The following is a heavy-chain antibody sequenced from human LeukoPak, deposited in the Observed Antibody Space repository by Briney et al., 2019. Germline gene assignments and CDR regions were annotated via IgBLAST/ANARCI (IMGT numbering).Heavy chain of an antibody. CDR2: IYSGGST. CDR3: AKNFKVVAYDY. V-gene: IGHV3-53*01. J-gene: IGHJ4*02. D-gene: IGHD2-15*01. CDR1: GFTVSRNY. Sequence: GGSLRLSCAASGFTVSRNYMSWVRQAPGKGLEWVSVIYSGGSTYYADSVKGRFTISRDNSKNTLYLQMNSLRAEDTAVYYCAKNFKVVAYDYWGQGTLATVSS.